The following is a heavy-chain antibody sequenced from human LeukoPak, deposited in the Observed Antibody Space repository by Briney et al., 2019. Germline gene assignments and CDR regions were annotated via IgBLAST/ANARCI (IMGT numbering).Heavy chain of an antibody. CDR2: MNPNSGNT. V-gene: IGHV1-8*02. J-gene: IGHJ4*02. Sequence: GASVKVSCKASGGTFSSYAISWVRQAPGQGLEWMGWMNPNSGNTGYAQKFQGRVTMTRNTSISTAYMELSSLRSEDAAVYYCARGSGYDYYDYWGQGTLVTVSS. CDR1: GGTFSSYA. D-gene: IGHD3-3*01. CDR3: ARGSGYDYYDY.